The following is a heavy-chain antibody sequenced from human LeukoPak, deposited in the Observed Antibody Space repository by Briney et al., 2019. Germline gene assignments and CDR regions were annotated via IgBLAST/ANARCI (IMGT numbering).Heavy chain of an antibody. J-gene: IGHJ5*02. CDR2: IYYSGST. V-gene: IGHV4-39*07. Sequence: SETLSLTCTVSGGSISSSSYYWGWIRQPPGKGLEWIGSIYYSGSTYYNPSLKSRVTISVDTSKNQFSLKLSSVTAADTAVYYCARATRRLWGRDNWFDPWGQGTLVTVSS. CDR3: ARATRRLWGRDNWFDP. D-gene: IGHD2-21*01. CDR1: GGSISSSSYY.